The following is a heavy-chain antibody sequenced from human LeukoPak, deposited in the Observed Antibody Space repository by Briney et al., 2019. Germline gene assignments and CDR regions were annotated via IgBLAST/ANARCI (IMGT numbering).Heavy chain of an antibody. D-gene: IGHD3-22*01. CDR2: ISAYNGNT. Sequence: ASVKVSCKASGYTFTSYGISWVRQAPGQGLEWMGWISAYNGNTNYAQKLQGRVTMTTDTSTSTAYMELRSLRSDDTAVYYCAKDESQYYYDSSGYYSWYVYWGQGTLVTVSS. CDR3: AKDESQYYYDSSGYYSWYVY. J-gene: IGHJ4*02. V-gene: IGHV1-18*01. CDR1: GYTFTSYG.